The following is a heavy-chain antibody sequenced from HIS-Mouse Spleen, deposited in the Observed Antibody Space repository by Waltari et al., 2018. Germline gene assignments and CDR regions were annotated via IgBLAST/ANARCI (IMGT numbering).Heavy chain of an antibody. D-gene: IGHD1-7*01. J-gene: IGHJ3*02. CDR1: GHTFTGYY. CDR3: ARVSHNWNYETAFDI. Sequence: QVQLVQSGAEVKKPGASVKVSCKASGHTFTGYYMHWVRQAPGQGLEWMGWINPKSGGTNYAQKLQGRVTRIRDTSISTAYMELSRLRSDDTAVYYCARVSHNWNYETAFDIWGQGTMVTVSS. CDR2: INPKSGGT. V-gene: IGHV1-2*02.